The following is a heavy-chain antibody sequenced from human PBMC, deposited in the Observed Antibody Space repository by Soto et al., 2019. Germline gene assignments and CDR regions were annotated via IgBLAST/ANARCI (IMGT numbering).Heavy chain of an antibody. J-gene: IGHJ4*02. CDR3: AKDSTCSGGSCYSGRFLYY. V-gene: IGHV3-23*01. CDR1: GFTFSSYA. CDR2: ISGSGGST. Sequence: GGSLRLSCAASGFTFSSYAMSWVRQAPGKGLEWGSAISGSGGSTYYAYSVKGRFTISRDNSKNTLYLQMNSLRAEDTAVYYCAKDSTCSGGSCYSGRFLYYWGQGTLVTVSS. D-gene: IGHD2-15*01.